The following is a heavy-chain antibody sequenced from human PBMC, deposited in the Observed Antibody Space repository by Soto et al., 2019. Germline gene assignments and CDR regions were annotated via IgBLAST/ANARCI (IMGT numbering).Heavy chain of an antibody. CDR3: ARLLFGAANWFDP. V-gene: IGHV4-59*01. Sequence: SETLSLTCTVSGGSISSYYWSWIRQPPWKGLEWIGYIYYSGSTNYNPSLKSRVTISVDTSKNQFSLKLSSVTAADTAVYYCARLLFGAANWFDPWGQGTLVTVSS. J-gene: IGHJ5*02. CDR2: IYYSGST. CDR1: GGSISSYY. D-gene: IGHD3-10*01.